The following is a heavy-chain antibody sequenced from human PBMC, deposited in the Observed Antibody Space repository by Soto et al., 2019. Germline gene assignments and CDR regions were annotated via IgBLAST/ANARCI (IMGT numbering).Heavy chain of an antibody. CDR3: TRRRFAVRAVTTMGG. CDR2: IYSRGTT. CDR1: GGSLGGSNYF. V-gene: IGHV4-39*01. Sequence: PSETRSLTCPASGGSLGGSNYFWGWISPSPGTGLEWLGTIYSRGTTYYSPSLKSRITMYLATSKNQFSRNFGSVTAADTAVYYCTRRRFAVRAVTTMGGWGPGATVTVSS. D-gene: IGHD3-10*01. J-gene: IGHJ6*02.